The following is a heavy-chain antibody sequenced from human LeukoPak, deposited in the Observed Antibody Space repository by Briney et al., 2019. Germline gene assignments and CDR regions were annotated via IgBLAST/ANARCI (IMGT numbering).Heavy chain of an antibody. CDR2: ISYDGSNK. CDR1: GFTFSSYA. J-gene: IGHJ4*02. Sequence: GGSLRLSCAASGFTFSSYAMHWVRQAPGKGLEWVAVISYDGSNKYYADSVKGRFTISRDNSKNTLYLQMNCLRAEDTAVYYCARPPARNSYGYELDYWGQGTLVTVSS. V-gene: IGHV3-30-3*01. D-gene: IGHD5-18*01. CDR3: ARPPARNSYGYELDY.